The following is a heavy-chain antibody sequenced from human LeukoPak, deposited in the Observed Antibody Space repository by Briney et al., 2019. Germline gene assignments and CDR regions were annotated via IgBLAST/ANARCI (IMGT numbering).Heavy chain of an antibody. D-gene: IGHD4-23*01. Sequence: ASVNVSCKTSADIFSSYAINWVRQAPGQGLEWMGRIIPLTGVVNYGQKLQTRVTISADKSTSTAYMEVSSLRFEDTAVYYCARDYVGYGMDVWGQGTTVTVSS. J-gene: IGHJ6*02. CDR3: ARDYVGYGMDV. CDR2: IIPLTGVV. V-gene: IGHV1-69*04. CDR1: ADIFSSYA.